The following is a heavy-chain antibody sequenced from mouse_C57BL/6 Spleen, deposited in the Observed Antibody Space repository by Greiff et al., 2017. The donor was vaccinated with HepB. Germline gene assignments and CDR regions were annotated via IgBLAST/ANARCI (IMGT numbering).Heavy chain of an antibody. CDR2: IYPGSGNT. CDR3: ARWSDYEYYYAMDY. J-gene: IGHJ4*01. CDR1: GYTFTDYY. D-gene: IGHD2-4*01. V-gene: IGHV1-76*01. Sequence: VQLQQSGAELVRPGASVKLSCKASGYTFTDYYINWVKQRPGQGLEWIARIYPGSGNTYYNEKFKGKATLTAEKSSSTAYMQLSSLTSEDSAVYFCARWSDYEYYYAMDYWGQGTSVTVSS.